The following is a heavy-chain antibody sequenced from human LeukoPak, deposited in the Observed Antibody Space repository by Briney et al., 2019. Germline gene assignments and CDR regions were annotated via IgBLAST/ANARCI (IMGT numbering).Heavy chain of an antibody. CDR2: IRSKAYGGTT. Sequence: SGGSLRLSCTASGFTFGDYSMNWVRQAPGKGLEWVGFIRSKAYGGTTEYAASVKGRFTISRDDSKSIAYLQMNSLKTGDTAVYYCTRGRRATHDYWGQGTLVTVSS. V-gene: IGHV3-49*04. J-gene: IGHJ4*02. CDR3: TRGRRATHDY. D-gene: IGHD1-26*01. CDR1: GFTFGDYS.